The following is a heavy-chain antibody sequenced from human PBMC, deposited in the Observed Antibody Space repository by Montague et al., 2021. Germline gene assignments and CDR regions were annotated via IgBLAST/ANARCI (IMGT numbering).Heavy chain of an antibody. Sequence: SLRLSCAASGFNFDNYAMHLFRQVPAKGLEWVSGIKWNSGLIGYADSVKGRFTISRDNMKNSLYLQMNSLRAEDTAFYYCARRDSLDIWGQGTMVTVSS. J-gene: IGHJ3*02. V-gene: IGHV3-9*01. CDR2: IKWNSGLI. CDR1: GFNFDNYA. CDR3: ARRDSLDI.